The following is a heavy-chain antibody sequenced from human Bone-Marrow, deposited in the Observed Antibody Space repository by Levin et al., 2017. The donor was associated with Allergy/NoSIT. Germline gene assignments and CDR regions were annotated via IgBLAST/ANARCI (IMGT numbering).Heavy chain of an antibody. J-gene: IGHJ6*02. V-gene: IGHV3-49*04. CDR3: TRDCGIAAAGSGCYYFYGMDV. CDR1: GLRVGDHA. D-gene: IGHD6-13*01. CDR2: IRAKVYGETT. Sequence: GGSLRLSCTTSGLRVGDHALSWVRQAPGKGLEWVGVIRAKVYGETTDYAASVKGRFLISRDEAKSTAYLQMNSLKSDDTAVYYCTRDCGIAAAGSGCYYFYGMDVWGQGTTVTVSS.